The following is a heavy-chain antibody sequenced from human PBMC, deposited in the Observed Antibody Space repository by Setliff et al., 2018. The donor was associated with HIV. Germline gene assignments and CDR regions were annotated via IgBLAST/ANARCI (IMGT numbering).Heavy chain of an antibody. Sequence: ASVKVSCKASGYTFTTHVITWVRQAPGQGLEWMGWISAYNGNTSYAQKLQGRVAMTTDTSTSTAYMELRSLRSDDTAVYYCARDHCSSSGCYEYSYYGMDVWGQGTTVTVSS. D-gene: IGHD2-2*01. CDR3: ARDHCSSSGCYEYSYYGMDV. J-gene: IGHJ6*02. CDR2: ISAYNGNT. V-gene: IGHV1-18*04. CDR1: GYTFTTHV.